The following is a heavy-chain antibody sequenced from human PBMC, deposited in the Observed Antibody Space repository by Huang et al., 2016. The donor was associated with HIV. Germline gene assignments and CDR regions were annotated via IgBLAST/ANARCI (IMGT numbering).Heavy chain of an antibody. D-gene: IGHD6-19*01. V-gene: IGHV1-69*01. CDR2: SCPSYGTA. Sequence: QVQLVQSGAEVKKPGSSVKVSCKASGGTFSNSAFTWVRQAPGQGLEWRGGSCPSYGTANYEQKGQVRVTITADATMSTAYMKRSSLRSEDTALDVCARSGYTGSSWYNWFDPWGQGTLVTVSS. CDR3: ARSGYTGSSWYNWFDP. J-gene: IGHJ5*02. CDR1: GGTFSNSA.